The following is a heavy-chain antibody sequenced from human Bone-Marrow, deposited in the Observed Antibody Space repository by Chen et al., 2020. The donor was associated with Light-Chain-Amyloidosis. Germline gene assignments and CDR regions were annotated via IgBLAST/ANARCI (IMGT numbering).Heavy chain of an antibody. CDR2: ISSSGSNI. J-gene: IGHJ4*02. V-gene: IGHV3-48*03. CDR3: ARLAIGCYDY. Sequence: EVQLVESGGGLVQPGGSLRLSCAASGFPFSSYEMNWVRQAPGKGLEWVSYISSSGSNIYYADSVKGRFTISRDNAKNSLYLQMNSLRAEDTAVYYCARLAIGCYDYWGQGTLVTVSS. CDR1: GFPFSSYE. D-gene: IGHD2-8*01.